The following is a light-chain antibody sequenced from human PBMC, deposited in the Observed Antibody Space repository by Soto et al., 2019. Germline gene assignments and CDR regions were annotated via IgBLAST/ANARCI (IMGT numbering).Light chain of an antibody. CDR2: GNS. Sequence: QSVLTQPPSVSGAPGQRVTISCTGSSSNIGAGYDVHWYQQLPGTAPKLLIYGNSNRPSGVPDRFSGPKSGTSASLAITGLQAEDEADYYCQSYDSSLSGFNVVFGGGTKLTVL. CDR1: SSNIGAGYD. J-gene: IGLJ2*01. CDR3: QSYDSSLSGFNVV. V-gene: IGLV1-40*01.